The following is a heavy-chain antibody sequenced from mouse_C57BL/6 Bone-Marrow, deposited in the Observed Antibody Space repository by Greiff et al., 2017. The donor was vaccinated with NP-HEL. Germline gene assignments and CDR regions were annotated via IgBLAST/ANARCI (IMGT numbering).Heavy chain of an antibody. J-gene: IGHJ2*01. CDR1: GYSFTGYF. D-gene: IGHD1-1*01. CDR2: INPYNGDT. V-gene: IGHV1-20*01. Sequence: EVQLQQSGPELVKPGDSVKISCKASGYSFTGYFMNWVMQSPGKSLEWIGRINPYNGDTFYNQKFKGKATLTVDKSSSTAHMELRSLTSEDSAVYYCARATPGSFLDYWGQGTTLTVSS. CDR3: ARATPGSFLDY.